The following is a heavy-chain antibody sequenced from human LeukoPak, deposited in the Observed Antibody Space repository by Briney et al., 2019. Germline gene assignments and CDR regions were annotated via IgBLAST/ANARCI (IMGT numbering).Heavy chain of an antibody. Sequence: SETLSLTCTVSGGSISSYYWSWIRQPPGKGLEGIGYIYYSGSTNYNPSLKSRVTISVDSCKNQFSLKLSSVTAADTAVYYCARALVGATEIDYWGQGTLVTVSS. D-gene: IGHD1-26*01. J-gene: IGHJ4*02. CDR1: GGSISSYY. CDR2: IYYSGST. V-gene: IGHV4-59*01. CDR3: ARALVGATEIDY.